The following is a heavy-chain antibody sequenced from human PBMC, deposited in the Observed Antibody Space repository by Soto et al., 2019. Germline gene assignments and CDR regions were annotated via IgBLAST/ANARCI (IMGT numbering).Heavy chain of an antibody. D-gene: IGHD2-2*01. CDR3: AKDTLLIAVVPAAIDY. CDR2: ISGSGGST. Sequence: GGSLRLSCAASGFTFSSYAMSWVRQAPGKGLEWVSAISGSGGSTYYADSVKGRFTISRDNSKNTLYLQMNSLRAEDTAVYYCAKDTLLIAVVPAAIDYWGQGTLVTVSS. J-gene: IGHJ4*02. CDR1: GFTFSSYA. V-gene: IGHV3-23*01.